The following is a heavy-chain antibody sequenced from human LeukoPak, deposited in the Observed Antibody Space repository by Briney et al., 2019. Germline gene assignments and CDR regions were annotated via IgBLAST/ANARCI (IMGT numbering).Heavy chain of an antibody. CDR1: GFTFSSYW. CDR3: ARSMYCGGDCYYYFDY. CDR2: INSDGTII. Sequence: GGSLRLSCAASGFTFSSYWMHWVRQAPGKGLVWVSRINSDGTIIGYADSVKGRFTISRDNAKDTLYLQMNSLRADDTAVYYCARSMYCGGDCYYYFDYWGQGTLVTVAS. V-gene: IGHV3-74*01. J-gene: IGHJ4*02. D-gene: IGHD2-21*02.